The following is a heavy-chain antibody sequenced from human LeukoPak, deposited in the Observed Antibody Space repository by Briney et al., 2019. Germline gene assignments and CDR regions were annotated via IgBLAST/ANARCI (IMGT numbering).Heavy chain of an antibody. CDR1: GFSFSSYG. Sequence: PGGSLRLSCAASGFSFSSYGINWVRQAPGKGLEWVSYISSSGGSRYYADSVKGRFTISRDSLWNSLSLHMNSLRAEDTGVYYCARRITTSGVGHYMDVWGKGTTVTVSS. D-gene: IGHD3-3*01. J-gene: IGHJ6*03. CDR3: ARRITTSGVGHYMDV. CDR2: ISSSGGSR. V-gene: IGHV3-48*01.